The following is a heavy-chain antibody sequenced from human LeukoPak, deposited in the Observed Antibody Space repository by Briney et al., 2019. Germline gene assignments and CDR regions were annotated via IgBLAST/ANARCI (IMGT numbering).Heavy chain of an antibody. CDR2: INHSGST. J-gene: IGHJ4*02. CDR1: GGSFSGYY. D-gene: IGHD1-7*01. Sequence: SETLSLTCAVYGGSFSGYYWSWIRQPPGKGLEWIGEINHSGSTNYNPSLKSRVTISVDTSKNQFSLKLSSVTAADTAVYYYARGITGTTYYFDYWGQGTLVTVSS. V-gene: IGHV4-34*01. CDR3: ARGITGTTYYFDY.